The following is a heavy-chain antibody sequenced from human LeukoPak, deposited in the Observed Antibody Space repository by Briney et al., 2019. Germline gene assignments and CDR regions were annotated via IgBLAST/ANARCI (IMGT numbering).Heavy chain of an antibody. CDR3: ARTNYGTMD. V-gene: IGHV4-61*02. CDR2: IYTSGST. J-gene: IGHJ4*02. CDR1: GGSISSGSYY. Sequence: SETLSLTCTVSGGSISSGSYYWRWIRQPAGKGLEWIGRIYTSGSTNYNPSLKSRVTISVGTSKNQFSLKLSSVTAADTAVYYCARTNYGTMDWGQGTLVTVSS. D-gene: IGHD4-17*01.